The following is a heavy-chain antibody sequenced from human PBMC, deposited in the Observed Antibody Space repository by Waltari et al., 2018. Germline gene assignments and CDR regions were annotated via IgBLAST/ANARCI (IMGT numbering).Heavy chain of an antibody. CDR2: IYHSGST. CDR1: GYSISSGYY. CDR3: ASTTKQWLDLDY. V-gene: IGHV4-38-2*01. Sequence: QVQLQESGPGLVKPSETLSLTCAVSGYSISSGYYWGWIRQPPGKGLEWIGSIYHSGSTYANPSLKSRVTISVDTSKNQFSLKLSSVTAADTAVYYCASTTKQWLDLDYWGQGTLVTVSS. J-gene: IGHJ4*02. D-gene: IGHD6-19*01.